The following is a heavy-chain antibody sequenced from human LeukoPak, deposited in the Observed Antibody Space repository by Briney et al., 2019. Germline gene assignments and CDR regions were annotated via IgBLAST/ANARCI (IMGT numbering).Heavy chain of an antibody. Sequence: SETLSLTCTVTGGSISSGDYYWSWFRHPPGKALDGFASIYSGGMTFYSPSLRSRLTISADTSRNHFSLRLSSVTAADTALYFCARHFDHPTAYFDSWGQGSLVTVSS. J-gene: IGHJ4*02. CDR3: ARHFDHPTAYFDS. D-gene: IGHD1-14*01. V-gene: IGHV4-39*01. CDR2: IYSGGMT. CDR1: GGSISSGDYY.